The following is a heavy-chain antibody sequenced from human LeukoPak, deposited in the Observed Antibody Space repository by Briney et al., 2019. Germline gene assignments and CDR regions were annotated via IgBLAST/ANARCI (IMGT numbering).Heavy chain of an antibody. V-gene: IGHV3-33*01. CDR3: ARALWLKNYYYGMDV. J-gene: IGHJ6*02. CDR1: GFTFSSYG. CDR2: IWYDGSNK. D-gene: IGHD5-18*01. Sequence: GRSLRLSCAASGFTFSSYGMHWVRRAPGKGLEWVAVIWYDGSNKYYADSVKGRFTISRDNSKNTLYLQMNSLRAEDTAVYYCARALWLKNYYYGMDVWGQGTTVTVSS.